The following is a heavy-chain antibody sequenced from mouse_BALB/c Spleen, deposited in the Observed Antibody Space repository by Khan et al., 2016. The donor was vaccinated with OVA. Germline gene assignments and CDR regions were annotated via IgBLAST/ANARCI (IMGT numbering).Heavy chain of an antibody. J-gene: IGHJ3*01. CDR1: GYTFTTYT. CDR3: ARSGQLGLRGGFTY. V-gene: IGHV1-4*01. Sequence: VQLVESGAELARPGASVKMSCKTSGYTFTTYTLHWVKQRPGRSLEWIGYINPSNDYTNYNQKFKDKSTLTADKSSSTAYMQLSSLTSEDSAGYYCARSGQLGLRGGFTYWGQGTLVTVSA. CDR2: INPSNDYT. D-gene: IGHD3-2*01.